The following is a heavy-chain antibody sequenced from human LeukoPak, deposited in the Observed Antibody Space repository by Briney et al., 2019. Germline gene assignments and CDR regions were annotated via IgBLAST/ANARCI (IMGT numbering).Heavy chain of an antibody. CDR1: GYTFTGYY. CDR3: ASREYCSSTSCYLWLGMDV. Sequence: ASVKVSCKASGYTFTGYYMHWVRQAPGLGLEWMGWINPNSGGTNYAQKFQGRVTMTRDTSISTAYMELSRLRSDDTAVYYCASREYCSSTSCYLWLGMDVWGKGTTVTVSS. J-gene: IGHJ6*04. CDR2: INPNSGGT. V-gene: IGHV1-2*02. D-gene: IGHD2-2*01.